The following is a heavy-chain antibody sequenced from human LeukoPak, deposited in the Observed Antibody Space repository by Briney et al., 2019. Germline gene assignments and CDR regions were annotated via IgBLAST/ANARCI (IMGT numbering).Heavy chain of an antibody. Sequence: GGSLRLSCAASGFTFSTYGMTWVRQAPGKGLEWVSAISGSGGSTYYADSVKGRFTISRDNAKNSLYLQMNSLRVEDTAVYYCARTAFMSDNYGFYYYYYMDVWGKGTAVTVYS. CDR1: GFTFSTYG. CDR2: ISGSGGST. V-gene: IGHV3-23*01. J-gene: IGHJ6*03. D-gene: IGHD4-17*01. CDR3: ARTAFMSDNYGFYYYYYMDV.